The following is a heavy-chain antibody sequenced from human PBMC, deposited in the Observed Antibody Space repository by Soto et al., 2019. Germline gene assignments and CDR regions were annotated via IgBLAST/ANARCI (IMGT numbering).Heavy chain of an antibody. CDR2: ISGSGGST. V-gene: IGHV3-23*01. D-gene: IGHD5-18*01. Sequence: GGSLRLSCAASGFTFSSYAMSWVRQAPGKGLEWVSAISGSGGSTYYADSVKGRFTISRDNSKNTLYLQMNSLRAEDTAVYYCAKARGYSYGYKGTYFDYWGQGTLVTVSS. CDR1: GFTFSSYA. CDR3: AKARGYSYGYKGTYFDY. J-gene: IGHJ4*02.